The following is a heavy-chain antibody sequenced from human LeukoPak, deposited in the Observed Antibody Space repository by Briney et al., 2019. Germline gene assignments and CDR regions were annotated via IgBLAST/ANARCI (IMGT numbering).Heavy chain of an antibody. D-gene: IGHD6-19*01. V-gene: IGHV3-23*01. J-gene: IGHJ4*02. CDR1: GFIFSNLA. CDR2: ISDSGDIT. Sequence: GGSLRLSCVASGFIFSNLAMGWVRQAPGNGLEWVSVISDSGDITYYADSVKGRFTISRDNSRNTLYLQMNSLRVDDTAVYYCAKDARRYSGWYFFDHWGQGALVTVSS. CDR3: AKDARRYSGWYFFDH.